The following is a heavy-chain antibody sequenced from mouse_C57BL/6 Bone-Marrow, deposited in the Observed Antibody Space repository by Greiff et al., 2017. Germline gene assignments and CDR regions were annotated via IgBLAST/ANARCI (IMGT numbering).Heavy chain of an antibody. CDR1: GYTFTDYE. J-gene: IGHJ1*03. CDR3: TRCYGSSSDGDFDV. V-gene: IGHV1-15*01. Sequence: VQLQQSGAELVRPGASVTLSCKASGYTFTDYEMHWVKQTPVHGLEWIGAIDPETGGTAYNQKFKGKAILTADKSSSTAYMGLRSLTSGDSAVYYGTRCYGSSSDGDFDVWGTGTTVTVSS. CDR2: IDPETGGT. D-gene: IGHD1-1*01.